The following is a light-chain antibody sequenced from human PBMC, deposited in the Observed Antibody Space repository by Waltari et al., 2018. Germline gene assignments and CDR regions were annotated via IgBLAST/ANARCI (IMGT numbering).Light chain of an antibody. CDR2: SNN. CDR1: SSNIGSNP. Sequence: QSMLTPPPSGSGTPGQRVTISCSGSSSNIGSNPVNWYQQLPRTAPKLGIFSNNERPSGVPDRFSASKSGTSASLAISGLQSEDEANYYCATWDDTLKGPVFGGGTKLIVL. CDR3: ATWDDTLKGPV. J-gene: IGLJ2*01. V-gene: IGLV1-44*01.